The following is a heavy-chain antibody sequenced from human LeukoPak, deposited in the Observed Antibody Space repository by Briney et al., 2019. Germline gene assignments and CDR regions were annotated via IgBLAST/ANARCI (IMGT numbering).Heavy chain of an antibody. CDR3: AKTRGYDFWSGYDY. Sequence: GGSLRLSCAASGFTFSSYAMHWVRQAPGKGLEWVAVISYDGSNKYYADSVKGRFTISRDNSKNTLYLQMNSLRAEDTAVYYCAKTRGYDFWSGYDYWGQGTLVTVSS. V-gene: IGHV3-30-3*02. CDR2: ISYDGSNK. CDR1: GFTFSSYA. J-gene: IGHJ4*02. D-gene: IGHD3-3*01.